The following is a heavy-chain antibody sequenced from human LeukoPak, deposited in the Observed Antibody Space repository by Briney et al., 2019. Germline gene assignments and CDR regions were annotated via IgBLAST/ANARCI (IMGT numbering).Heavy chain of an antibody. CDR2: ISYDGSNK. J-gene: IGHJ4*02. CDR3: ARAAYCGGDCYWYYFDY. V-gene: IGHV3-30-3*01. Sequence: QPGGSLRLSCAASGFTFSSYAMHWVRQAPGKGLEWVAVISYDGSNKYYADSVKGRFIISRDNSKNTLYLQMNSLRAEDTAVYYCARAAYCGGDCYWYYFDYWGQGTLVTVSS. D-gene: IGHD2-21*02. CDR1: GFTFSSYA.